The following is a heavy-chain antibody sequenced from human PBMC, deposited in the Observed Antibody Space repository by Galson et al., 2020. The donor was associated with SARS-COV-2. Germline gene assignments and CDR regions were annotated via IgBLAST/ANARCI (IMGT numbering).Heavy chain of an antibody. CDR3: ARTDYASGSNVDY. Sequence: HGESLKISCKGSGYSFSNYWIAWVRQMPGKGLEYMGIIYPGDSDTRYNPSFRGQVTISADESITTAYLQWSSLKASDTPTYYCARTDYASGSNVDYWGQRPLVTVSS. J-gene: IGHJ4*02. D-gene: IGHD3-10*01. CDR1: GYSFSNYW. CDR2: IYPGDSDT. V-gene: IGHV5-51*01.